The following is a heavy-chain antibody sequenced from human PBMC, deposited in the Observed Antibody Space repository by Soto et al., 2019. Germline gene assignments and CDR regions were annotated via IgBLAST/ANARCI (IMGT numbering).Heavy chain of an antibody. Sequence: PGGSLRLSCAASGFTFDDYAMHWVRQAPGKGLEWVSGISWNSGSIGYADSAKGRFTISRDNAKNSLYLQMNSLRAEDTALYYCAKDYYYDSSGYYPLDYWGQGTLVTVSS. CDR3: AKDYYYDSSGYYPLDY. V-gene: IGHV3-9*01. CDR2: ISWNSGSI. CDR1: GFTFDDYA. J-gene: IGHJ4*02. D-gene: IGHD3-22*01.